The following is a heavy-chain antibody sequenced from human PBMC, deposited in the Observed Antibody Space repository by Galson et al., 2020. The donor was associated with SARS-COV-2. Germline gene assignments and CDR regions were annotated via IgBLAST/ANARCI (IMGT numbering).Heavy chain of an antibody. CDR1: GFSFTTREVG. V-gene: IGHV2-5*01. CDR2: IYWNDDK. Sequence: SGPTLVKPTQTLTLTCTFSGFSFTTREVGVAWIRQPPGKALQWLALIYWNDDKRYSPSLRSRLAITKDTSKSHIVLTMTDMDPIDSATYDGAHGQLSVVGQYYFDSWGQGILVTVSS. J-gene: IGHJ4*02. CDR3: AHGQLSVVGQYYFDS. D-gene: IGHD2-15*01.